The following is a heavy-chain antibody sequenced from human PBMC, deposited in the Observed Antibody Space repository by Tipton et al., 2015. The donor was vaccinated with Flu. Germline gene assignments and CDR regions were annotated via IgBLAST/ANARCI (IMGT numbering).Heavy chain of an antibody. D-gene: IGHD6-19*01. CDR1: DGSIIGYY. V-gene: IGHV4-59*12. Sequence: TLSLTCTVSDGSIIGYYWSWIRQPPGKGLEWIGYTYYSGDTNYNPSLKSRVTISVDTSKSQFSLKLSSVNAADTAVYYCARGARSGSSPFDYWGQGTRVNVSS. CDR2: TYYSGDT. CDR3: ARGARSGSSPFDY. J-gene: IGHJ4*02.